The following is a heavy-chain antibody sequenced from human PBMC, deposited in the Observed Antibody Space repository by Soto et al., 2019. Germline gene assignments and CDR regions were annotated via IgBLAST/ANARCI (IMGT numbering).Heavy chain of an antibody. CDR3: ARDWRSSSSYSYYAMDV. J-gene: IGHJ6*02. Sequence: QVQLVESGGGVVQPGRSLRLSCAASGFTLSSYGMHWVRQAPGKGLEWVADIWYDGTNKYYADSVKGRFTISRDKSMNTLYLQLNSLRAEDTAVYYCARDWRSSSSYSYYAMDVWGQGTTVTVSS. D-gene: IGHD6-6*01. V-gene: IGHV3-33*01. CDR2: IWYDGTNK. CDR1: GFTLSSYG.